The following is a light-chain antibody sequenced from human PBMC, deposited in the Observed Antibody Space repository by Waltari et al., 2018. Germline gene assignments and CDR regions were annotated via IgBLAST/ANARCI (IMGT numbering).Light chain of an antibody. V-gene: IGKV1-5*01. Sequence: DIQMTQSPSTLSASVGDRVTITCRASQTISSWLAWYQQKAGKAPKLLIYDVSTLESGVPSRFSGSGSGTEFTLTISSLHPDDFATYYCQQYDSFSYTFGQGTKLEIK. CDR2: DVS. CDR3: QQYDSFSYT. CDR1: QTISSW. J-gene: IGKJ2*01.